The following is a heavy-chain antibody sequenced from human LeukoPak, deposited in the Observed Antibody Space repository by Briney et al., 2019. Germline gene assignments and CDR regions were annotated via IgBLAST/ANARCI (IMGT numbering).Heavy chain of an antibody. CDR2: IYYTET. CDR3: ATRRLGNDY. V-gene: IGHV4-59*02. Sequence: SETLSLTCTVSGGSVSNYYWSWIRQSPGKGLEWIGYIYYTETSYNPSLKSRVTISADTSKNQFSLKLYSVTAADTAVYYCATRRLGNDYWGQGTLVTVSS. CDR1: GGSVSNYY. D-gene: IGHD7-27*01. J-gene: IGHJ4*02.